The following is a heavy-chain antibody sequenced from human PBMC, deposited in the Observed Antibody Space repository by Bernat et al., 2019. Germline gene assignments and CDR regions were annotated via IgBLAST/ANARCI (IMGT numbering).Heavy chain of an antibody. V-gene: IGHV4-34*01. CDR3: ARARYYDFWSGHLDNWFDP. CDR2: INHSGST. CDR1: GGSFSGYY. J-gene: IGHJ5*02. D-gene: IGHD3-3*01. Sequence: QVQLQQWGAGLLKPSETLSLTCAVYGGSFSGYYWSWIRQPPGKGLEWIGEINHSGSTNYNPPLKSRVTISVDTSKNQFSLKLSSVTAADTAVYYCARARYYDFWSGHLDNWFDPWGQGTLVTVSS.